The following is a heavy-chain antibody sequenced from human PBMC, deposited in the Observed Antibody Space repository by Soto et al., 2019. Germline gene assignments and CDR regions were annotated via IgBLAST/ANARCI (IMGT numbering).Heavy chain of an antibody. Sequence: EVQLLESGGGLVQPGGSLRLSCAASGFTFNNYAMSWVLQAPGKGLEWVSSISGSRINTYYADSVKGRFTISRDNSKNTLYVKKNRLRAEDTAVYYCATYANSETATAWGGDLDSWGQGTLVTVSS. V-gene: IGHV3-23*01. J-gene: IGHJ4*02. CDR1: GFTFNNYA. CDR3: ATYANSETATAWGGDLDS. CDR2: ISGSRINT. D-gene: IGHD1-1*01.